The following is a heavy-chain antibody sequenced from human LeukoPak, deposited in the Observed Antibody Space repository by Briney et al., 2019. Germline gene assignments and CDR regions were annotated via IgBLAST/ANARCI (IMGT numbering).Heavy chain of an antibody. Sequence: GGSLRLSCTASGFTFGDYYMSWIRQAPGKGLEWVSYISSSGSTIYYADSVKGRFTISRDNAKNSLYLQMNSLRAEDTAVYYCGRVDWFGEFFGYWGQGTLVTVSS. CDR3: GRVDWFGEFFGY. CDR2: ISSSGSTI. CDR1: GFTFGDYY. V-gene: IGHV3-11*04. J-gene: IGHJ4*02. D-gene: IGHD3-10*01.